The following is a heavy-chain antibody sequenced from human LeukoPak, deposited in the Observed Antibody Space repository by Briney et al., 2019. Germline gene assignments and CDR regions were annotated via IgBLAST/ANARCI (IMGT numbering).Heavy chain of an antibody. V-gene: IGHV4-39*01. D-gene: IGHD1-26*01. CDR1: GASVSGSNYY. J-gene: IGHJ4*02. CDR3: AKSGGYGLIDY. Sequence: SETLSLTCAVSGASVSGSNYYWGWIRQPPGKGPEWIGNIYSSGSTYYNASLQSRVTISIDTSKNQFSLRLNSVTAADTAMYFCAKSGGYGLIDYWGQGTRVIVSS. CDR2: IYSSGST.